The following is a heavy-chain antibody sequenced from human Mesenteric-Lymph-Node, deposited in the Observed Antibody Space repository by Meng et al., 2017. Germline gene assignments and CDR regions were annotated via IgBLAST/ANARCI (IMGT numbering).Heavy chain of an antibody. CDR3: AKSLWPTSIHFDPLDY. CDR1: GFTFTNHG. CDR2: ISGSGDNT. J-gene: IGHJ4*02. V-gene: IGHV3-23*01. Sequence: GGSLRLSCAASGFTFTNHGFSWVRQAPGKGLEWVSGISGSGDNTYYADSAKGRFTVSRDNSKNTLYLQLNSLRAEDTAVYYCAKSLWPTSIHFDPLDYWGQGTLVTVSS. D-gene: IGHD2-21*01.